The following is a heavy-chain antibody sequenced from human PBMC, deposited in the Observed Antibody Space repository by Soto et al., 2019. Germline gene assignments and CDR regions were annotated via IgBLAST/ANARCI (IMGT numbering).Heavy chain of an antibody. J-gene: IGHJ3*02. D-gene: IGHD2-15*01. CDR2: ISGSGGST. CDR3: AKDRGRDIVVVVAATLYFAFDI. Sequence: PGGSLRLSCAASGFTFSSYAMSWVRQAPGKGLEWVSAISGSGGSTYYADSVKGRFTISRDNSKNTLYLQMNSLRAEDTAVYYCAKDRGRDIVVVVAATLYFAFDIWGQGAMVTVSS. V-gene: IGHV3-23*01. CDR1: GFTFSSYA.